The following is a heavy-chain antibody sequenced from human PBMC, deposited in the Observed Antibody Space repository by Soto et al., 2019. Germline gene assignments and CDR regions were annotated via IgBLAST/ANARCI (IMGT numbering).Heavy chain of an antibody. J-gene: IGHJ4*02. CDR1: EFTFSDHA. CDR3: ARDPGKVYCSGGYCYAPDF. Sequence: QVQLVESGGGVVQPGRSLRLSCTASEFTFSDHAMHWVRQAPGKGLEWMALLSYDGSHNYYADSLRGRFTISRDNSRNTLFLQMNSLRAEDTAVYYCARDPGKVYCSGGYCYAPDFWGQGTLVTVSS. CDR2: LSYDGSHN. V-gene: IGHV3-30-3*01. D-gene: IGHD2-15*01.